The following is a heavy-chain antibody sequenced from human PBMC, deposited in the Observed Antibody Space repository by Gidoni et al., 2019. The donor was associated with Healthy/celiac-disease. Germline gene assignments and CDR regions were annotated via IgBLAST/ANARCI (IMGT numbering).Heavy chain of an antibody. CDR3: ARVFPGKVVGFFNYYDY. CDR1: GGTFSSYA. V-gene: IGHV1-69*04. D-gene: IGHD3-22*01. J-gene: IGHJ4*02. Sequence: QVQLVQSGAEVKKHGSAVKVSCKASGGTFSSYAISWVRQAPGQGLEWMGRLIPILGIANYAQKFQSRVTITADKSTSTAYMELSSLRSDDTAVYYCARVFPGKVVGFFNYYDYWGQGTLVTVSS. CDR2: LIPILGIA.